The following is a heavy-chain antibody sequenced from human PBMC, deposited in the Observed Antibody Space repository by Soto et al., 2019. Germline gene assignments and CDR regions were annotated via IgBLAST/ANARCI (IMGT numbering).Heavy chain of an antibody. CDR1: GSRFTFSSYA. Sequence: PGGSLRLSCAASGSRFTFSSYAINWVRQAPGKGLEWVSAISGSGSSTYYADSVKGRFTISRDNSKSTLYLQMNSLRAEDTAVYYCAKDLSGGSSIFYYYYGMDVWGQGTTVTVSS. V-gene: IGHV3-23*01. D-gene: IGHD2-15*01. J-gene: IGHJ6*02. CDR3: AKDLSGGSSIFYYYYGMDV. CDR2: ISGSGSST.